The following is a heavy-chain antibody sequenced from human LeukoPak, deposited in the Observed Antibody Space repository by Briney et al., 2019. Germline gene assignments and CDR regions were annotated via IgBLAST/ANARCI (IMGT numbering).Heavy chain of an antibody. CDR1: GFTFSSYS. V-gene: IGHV3-21*01. D-gene: IGHD2-2*02. J-gene: IGHJ4*02. Sequence: PGGSLRLSCAASGFTFSSYSINWVRQAPGKGLEWVSSISSSSSYIYYADSVKGRFTISRDNAKNSLYLQMNSLRAEDTAVYYCAREKSSSTSCYTDWGQGTLVTVSS. CDR2: ISSSSSYI. CDR3: AREKSSSTSCYTD.